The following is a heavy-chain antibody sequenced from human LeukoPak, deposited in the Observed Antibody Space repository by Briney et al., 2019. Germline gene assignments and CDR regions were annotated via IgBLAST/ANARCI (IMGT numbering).Heavy chain of an antibody. V-gene: IGHV3-9*01. Sequence: GGSLRLSCAASGFTFDDYAMHWVRQAPGKGLEWVSGISWNSGSIGYADSVKGRFTISRDNAKNSLCLQMNSLRAEDTALYYCAKDMLGGVGYDYWGQGTLVTVSS. D-gene: IGHD3-16*01. J-gene: IGHJ4*02. CDR1: GFTFDDYA. CDR3: AKDMLGGVGYDY. CDR2: ISWNSGSI.